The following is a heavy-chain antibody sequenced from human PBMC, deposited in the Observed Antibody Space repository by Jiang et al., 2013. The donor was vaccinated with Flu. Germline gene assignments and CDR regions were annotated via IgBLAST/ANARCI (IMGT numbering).Heavy chain of an antibody. D-gene: IGHD6-19*01. V-gene: IGHV6-1*01. CDR1: GESVSSNSA. CDR3: VRVATGWRQGACD. Sequence: QTLSLTCAISGESVSSNSAWNWIRQSPSRGLEWLGRTYHRFKWYSDYGLSVKSRIIIKSDTSKNQFSLHLSSVTPEDTATYYCVRVATGWRQGACDWGQGTPVIVSS. CDR2: TYHRFKWYS. J-gene: IGHJ4*02.